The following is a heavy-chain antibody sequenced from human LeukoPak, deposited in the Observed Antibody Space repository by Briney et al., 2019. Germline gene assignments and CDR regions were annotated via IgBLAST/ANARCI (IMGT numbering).Heavy chain of an antibody. CDR3: AREVGTIMVNWFDP. CDR1: GGSISSYY. Sequence: PSETLSLTCTVSGGSISSYYWSWIRQPAGKGLEWIGRIYTSGSTNYNPSLESRVTMSVDTSKNQFSLKLSSVTAADTAVYYCAREVGTIMVNWFDPWGQGTLVTVSS. J-gene: IGHJ5*02. V-gene: IGHV4-4*07. D-gene: IGHD3-3*01. CDR2: IYTSGST.